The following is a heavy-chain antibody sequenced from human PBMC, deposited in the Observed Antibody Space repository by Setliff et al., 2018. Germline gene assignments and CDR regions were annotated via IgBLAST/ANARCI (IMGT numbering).Heavy chain of an antibody. J-gene: IGHJ5*02. CDR1: GGAISTHY. V-gene: IGHV4-59*11. D-gene: IGHD3-16*01. CDR2: MYYSEIT. Sequence: SETLSLTCTVSGGAISTHYWSWIRQPPGKGLEWVGYMYYSEITKYNPSLESRVTISVDTSKNQFSLNLTSVTAADTAVYYCARGLAVNRFDPWGQGTLVTVSS. CDR3: ARGLAVNRFDP.